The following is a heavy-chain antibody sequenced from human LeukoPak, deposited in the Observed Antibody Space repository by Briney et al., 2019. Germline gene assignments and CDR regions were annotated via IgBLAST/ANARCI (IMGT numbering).Heavy chain of an antibody. J-gene: IGHJ4*02. V-gene: IGHV4-59*01. CDR1: GDSISSYY. CDR2: IYHSGST. Sequence: SETVSLTCTVSGDSISSYYWSWIRHPPGKGLEWIGYIYHSGSTNYNPSLKSRVTISADTSKDQFSLKLASVTAADTAVYYCATGYSSTWYYFDYWGQGTLVTVSS. D-gene: IGHD6-13*01. CDR3: ATGYSSTWYYFDY.